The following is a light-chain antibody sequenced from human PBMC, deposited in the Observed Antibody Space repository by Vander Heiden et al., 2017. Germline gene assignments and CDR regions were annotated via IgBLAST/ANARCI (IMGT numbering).Light chain of an antibody. Sequence: DIQLTQSPATLSASVGDRVIITCRATHSIGNWLAWYQQKPGKAPKLLIYESSTLHSGVPSRFSGSGSGTEFTLTISSLQPDDFAAYYCQQYNTYSATFGGGTKVEIK. CDR2: ESS. J-gene: IGKJ4*01. V-gene: IGKV1-5*03. CDR3: QQYNTYSAT. CDR1: HSIGNW.